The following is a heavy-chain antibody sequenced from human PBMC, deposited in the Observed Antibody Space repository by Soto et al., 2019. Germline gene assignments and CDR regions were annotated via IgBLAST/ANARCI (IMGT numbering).Heavy chain of an antibody. CDR3: ARDLPVYCSGGSCYSAN. CDR2: ISSYNGYT. CDR1: GYNFNSYT. D-gene: IGHD2-15*01. V-gene: IGHV1-18*01. J-gene: IGHJ4*02. Sequence: ASVKVSCKASGYNFNSYTISWVRQAPGQGLEWIGWISSYNGYTNYAQKLQGRVTMTTDTSTSTAYMELRSLRSDDTAVYYCARDLPVYCSGGSCYSANWGQGTLVTVSS.